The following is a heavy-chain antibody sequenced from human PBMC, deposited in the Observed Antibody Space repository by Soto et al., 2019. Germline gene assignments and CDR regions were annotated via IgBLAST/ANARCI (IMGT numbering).Heavy chain of an antibody. D-gene: IGHD2-15*01. J-gene: IGHJ3*01. V-gene: IGHV4-4*02. CDR3: ARDSRYCTDSGCSIMRDAFDV. CDR1: HFSVTDNNY. Sequence: QVQLQESGPGLVKPSGTLSLTCTVSHFSVTDNNYWSLVRQSPGKPLEWIGKIYHSGTTYYNPSLSSRVSMSMDKSKNQISLILTSVTAADTAVYYCARDSRYCTDSGCSIMRDAFDVWGQGTLVTVSS. CDR2: IYHSGTT.